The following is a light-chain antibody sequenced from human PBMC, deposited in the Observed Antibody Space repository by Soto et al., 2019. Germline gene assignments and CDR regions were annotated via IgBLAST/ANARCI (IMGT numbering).Light chain of an antibody. J-gene: IGLJ1*01. CDR3: YSYARTSYV. CDR2: EVS. V-gene: IGLV2-11*01. Sequence: QSALTQPRSVSGSPGQSVAISCTGTTSDVGGYNYVSWYQQHPGKAPKLMIYEVSKRPSRVPDRVSGSKTGNTASLTISGVQDEDEYDYDCYSYARTSYVFGTGTKVTVL. CDR1: TSDVGGYNY.